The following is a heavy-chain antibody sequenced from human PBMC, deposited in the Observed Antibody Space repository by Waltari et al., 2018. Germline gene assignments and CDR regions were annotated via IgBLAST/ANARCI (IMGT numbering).Heavy chain of an antibody. Sequence: QVHLVESGGGVVQPGGSLRLSCAASGLTFSNFGMHWVRQTPGKGLEGVACINYLGNNAYVAESVKGRFTISRDSPKNTVYLQMNSLRPEDTAIYYCVKDGDNSLPEYDAFDVWGQGTMVTVSS. D-gene: IGHD4-4*01. CDR1: GLTFSNFG. V-gene: IGHV3-30*02. CDR2: INYLGNNA. J-gene: IGHJ3*01. CDR3: VKDGDNSLPEYDAFDV.